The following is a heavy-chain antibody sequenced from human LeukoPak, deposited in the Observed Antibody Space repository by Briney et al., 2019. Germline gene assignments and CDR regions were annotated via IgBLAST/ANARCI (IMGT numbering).Heavy chain of an antibody. V-gene: IGHV4-34*01. J-gene: IGHJ4*02. CDR2: INHSGST. CDR1: GGSFSGYY. Sequence: SETLSLTCAVYGGSFSGYYWSWIRQPPGKGLEWIGEINHSGSTNYNPSLKSRVIISVDTSKNHFSVKLSSVTAADTAVYYCATVWIQLWSESGYFDYWGQGTLVTVSS. CDR3: ATVWIQLWSESGYFDY. D-gene: IGHD5-18*01.